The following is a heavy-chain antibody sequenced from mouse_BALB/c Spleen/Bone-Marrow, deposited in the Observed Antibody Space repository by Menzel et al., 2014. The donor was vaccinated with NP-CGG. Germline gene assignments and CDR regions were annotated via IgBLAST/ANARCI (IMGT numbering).Heavy chain of an antibody. V-gene: IGHV14-3*02. Sequence: EVQLQQSGAELVKPGASVKLSCTASGFNIKDTYMHWVKQRPEQGLEWIGRIDPANGNTKYDPKFQGKATITADTSSNTAYLQHSSMPSEDTAVYYCARYYYVYYFDYWGQGTTLTVSS. CDR2: IDPANGNT. CDR3: ARYYYVYYFDY. J-gene: IGHJ2*01. D-gene: IGHD1-1*01. CDR1: GFNIKDTY.